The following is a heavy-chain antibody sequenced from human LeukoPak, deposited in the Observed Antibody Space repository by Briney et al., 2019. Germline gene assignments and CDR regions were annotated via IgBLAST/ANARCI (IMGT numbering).Heavy chain of an antibody. V-gene: IGHV3-7*01. D-gene: IGHD3-22*01. Sequence: GESLRLSCRAFGFTFGRHWMSWVRQAPGKGPEWVANIREDGSEKFYANSVKGRFTISRDNAKNLLYLQMNSLTVDDTAVYYCARDLWLGQRGLFYFEYWGQGAPVTVAS. J-gene: IGHJ4*02. CDR3: ARDLWLGQRGLFYFEY. CDR2: IREDGSEK. CDR1: GFTFGRHW.